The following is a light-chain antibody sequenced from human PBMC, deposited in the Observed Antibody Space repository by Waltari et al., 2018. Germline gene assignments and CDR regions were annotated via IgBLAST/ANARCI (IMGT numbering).Light chain of an antibody. CDR2: EVS. J-gene: IGLJ1*01. CDR1: SNDVGTYTR. V-gene: IGLV2-23*02. Sequence: QSALTQPASMSGSPGQSLALPCTGTSNDVGTYTRVPWYQHHPGKAPKLMIYEVSERPSGVSDRFSGSKSGNTASLTISGLQAEDEADYYCCSYAGSSHYLFGTGTRVTVL. CDR3: CSYAGSSHYL.